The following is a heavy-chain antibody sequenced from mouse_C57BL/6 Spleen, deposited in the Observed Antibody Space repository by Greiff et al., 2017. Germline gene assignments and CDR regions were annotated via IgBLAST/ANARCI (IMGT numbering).Heavy chain of an antibody. D-gene: IGHD2-5*01. V-gene: IGHV1-19*01. Sequence: VQLQQSGPVLVKPGASVKMSCKASGYTFTDYYMNWVKQSHGKSLEWIGVINPYNGGTSYNQKFKGKATLTVDKSSSTAYMELNSLTSEDSAVYYCARKAYSNYYYFDYWGQGTTLTVSS. CDR3: ARKAYSNYYYFDY. CDR2: INPYNGGT. J-gene: IGHJ2*01. CDR1: GYTFTDYY.